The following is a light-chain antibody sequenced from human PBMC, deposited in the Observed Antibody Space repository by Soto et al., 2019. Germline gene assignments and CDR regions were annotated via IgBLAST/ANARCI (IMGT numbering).Light chain of an antibody. CDR2: AAS. Sequence: DIQLTQSPSFLSASVGDRVTITCRASQGISSYLAWYQQKPGKAPKLLIYAASTLQSGVPSRFSGSVSGTEFTLTISSLQPEDLATYYCQQLNSYPLTFGQGTRLEIK. V-gene: IGKV1-9*01. CDR3: QQLNSYPLT. J-gene: IGKJ5*01. CDR1: QGISSY.